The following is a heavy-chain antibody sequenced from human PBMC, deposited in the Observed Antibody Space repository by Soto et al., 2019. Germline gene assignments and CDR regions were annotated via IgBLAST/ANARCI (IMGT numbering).Heavy chain of an antibody. CDR1: GFTFSSYW. CDR2: IKQDGSEK. CDR3: ARDGDEGIAVAGVFDY. J-gene: IGHJ4*02. V-gene: IGHV3-7*03. D-gene: IGHD6-19*01. Sequence: VGSLRLSCAASGFTFSSYWMSWVRQAPGKGLEWVANIKQDGSEKYYVDSVKGRFTISRDNAKNSLYLQMNSLRAEDTAVYYCARDGDEGIAVAGVFDYWGQGTLVTVSS.